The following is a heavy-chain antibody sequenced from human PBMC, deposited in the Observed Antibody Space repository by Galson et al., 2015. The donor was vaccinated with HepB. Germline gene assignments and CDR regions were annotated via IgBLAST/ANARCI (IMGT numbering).Heavy chain of an antibody. D-gene: IGHD6-19*01. CDR2: INTNTGNP. V-gene: IGHV7-4-1*02. J-gene: IGHJ5*02. Sequence: SVKVSCKASGYTFTSYAMNWVRQAPGQGLEWMGWINTNTGNPTYAQGFTGRFVFSLDTSVSTAYLQISSLKAEDTAVYYRARESVAGTVGWFDPWGQGTLVTVSS. CDR1: GYTFTSYA. CDR3: ARESVAGTVGWFDP.